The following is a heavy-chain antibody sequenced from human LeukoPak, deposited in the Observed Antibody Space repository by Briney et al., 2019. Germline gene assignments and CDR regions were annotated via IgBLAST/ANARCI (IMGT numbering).Heavy chain of an antibody. Sequence: GGSLRLSCAASGFTFSSYWMSWVRQAPGKGLEWVANIKQEGSEKYYVDSVKGRFTIARDNAKNSLYLQMNSLRAEDTAVYYCARVAVASMLDYWGQGTLVTVSS. J-gene: IGHJ4*02. D-gene: IGHD5-12*01. CDR3: ARVAVASMLDY. V-gene: IGHV3-7*01. CDR1: GFTFSSYW. CDR2: IKQEGSEK.